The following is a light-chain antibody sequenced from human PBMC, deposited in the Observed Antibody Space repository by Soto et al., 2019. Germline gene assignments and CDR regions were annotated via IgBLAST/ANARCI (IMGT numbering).Light chain of an antibody. J-gene: IGKJ1*01. CDR2: DAS. V-gene: IGKV1-5*01. CDR1: QSISSW. Sequence: DIQMTQSPSTLSASVGDRVTITCRASQSISSWLAWYQQKPGKAPKFLIYDASNLESGVPSRFSGSGSGTKFTLTIAGLQPDDFATYYCQQYETFSGTFGPGTKVDIK. CDR3: QQYETFSGT.